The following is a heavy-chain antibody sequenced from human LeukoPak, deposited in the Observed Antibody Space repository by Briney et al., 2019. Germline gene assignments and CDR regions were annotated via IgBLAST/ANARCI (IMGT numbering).Heavy chain of an antibody. D-gene: IGHD5-18*01. CDR3: ARVRYSYGPYYYYMDV. CDR1: GGSISSYY. CDR2: IYYSGST. Sequence: SETLSLTCTVSGGSISSYYWSWIRQPPGKGLGWIGYIYYSGSTNYNPSLKSRVTISVDTSKNQFSLKLSSVTAADTAVYYCARVRYSYGPYYYYMDVWGKGTTVTVSS. V-gene: IGHV4-59*01. J-gene: IGHJ6*03.